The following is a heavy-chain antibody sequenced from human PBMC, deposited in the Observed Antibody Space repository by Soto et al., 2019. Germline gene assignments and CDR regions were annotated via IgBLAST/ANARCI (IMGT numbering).Heavy chain of an antibody. Sequence: SETLSLTCAVSGGSISSGGYSWSWIRQPPGKGLEWIGYIYHSGSTYYNPSLKSRVTISVDRSKNQFSLKLSSVTAADTAVYYCASLRDYYDSSGYFDPWGQGXLVTVSS. CDR2: IYHSGST. CDR1: GGSISSGGYS. CDR3: ASLRDYYDSSGYFDP. V-gene: IGHV4-30-2*01. D-gene: IGHD3-22*01. J-gene: IGHJ5*02.